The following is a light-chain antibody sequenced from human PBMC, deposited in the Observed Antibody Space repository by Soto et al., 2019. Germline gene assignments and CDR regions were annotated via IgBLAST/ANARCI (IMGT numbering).Light chain of an antibody. Sequence: QSALTQPRAVSGSPGQSITISCTGTSSDVGAYHFVSWYQQDPAKAPKLIIFDVSDRPSGVSERFSGSKSGNTASLTISGLQAEDEAHYYCCSFAGGYPWVFGGGTTLTVL. CDR3: CSFAGGYPWV. CDR2: DVS. CDR1: SSDVGAYHF. V-gene: IGLV2-11*01. J-gene: IGLJ2*01.